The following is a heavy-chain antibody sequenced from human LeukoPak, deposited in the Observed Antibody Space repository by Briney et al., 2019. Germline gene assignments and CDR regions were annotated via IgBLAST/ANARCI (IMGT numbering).Heavy chain of an antibody. CDR1: VESISGFF. Sequence: SETLSLTCTVSVESISGFFWTWIRQPPGKGLEWIGYIYYSGSTNYNPSLKSRVTISVDTSKNQFSLKLSSVTAADTAVYYCARGVVIAPQTFDYWGQGTLVTVSS. V-gene: IGHV4-59*01. D-gene: IGHD2-21*01. CDR3: ARGVVIAPQTFDY. J-gene: IGHJ4*02. CDR2: IYYSGST.